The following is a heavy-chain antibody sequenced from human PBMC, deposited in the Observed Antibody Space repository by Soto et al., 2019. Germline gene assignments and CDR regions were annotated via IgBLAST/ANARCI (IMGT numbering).Heavy chain of an antibody. Sequence: GGSLRLSCAASGFTFSSYAMSWVRQAPGKGLEWVSAISGSGGSTYYADSVKGRFTISRDNSKNTLYLQMNSLRAEDTAVYYCARRWIQLWLGDYYGMDVWGQGTTVTVSS. V-gene: IGHV3-23*01. J-gene: IGHJ6*02. CDR1: GFTFSSYA. CDR2: ISGSGGST. CDR3: ARRWIQLWLGDYYGMDV. D-gene: IGHD5-18*01.